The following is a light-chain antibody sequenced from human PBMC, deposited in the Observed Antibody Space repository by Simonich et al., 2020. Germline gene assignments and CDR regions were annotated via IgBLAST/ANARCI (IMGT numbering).Light chain of an antibody. V-gene: IGKV3D-20*01. J-gene: IGKJ4*01. Sequence: EIVLTQSPGTLSLSPGDRATLSCRASQSVSSSYFAWYQQKPGLAPRLLIYDASSRATGIPDRFSGSGSGTDFTLTISRLEPEDCAVYYCQQYGSLLTFGGGTKVEIK. CDR3: QQYGSLLT. CDR1: QSVSSSY. CDR2: DAS.